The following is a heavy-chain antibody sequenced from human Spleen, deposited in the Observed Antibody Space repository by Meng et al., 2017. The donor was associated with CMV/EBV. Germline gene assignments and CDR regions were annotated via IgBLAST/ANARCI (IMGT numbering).Heavy chain of an antibody. CDR3: AREGETQRGYYSPFDY. Sequence: SNSTFTTYGMSWVRQAPGQGLEWMGLISGYNGNTKYAQKVQGRVTMTTDTSTTTAYMELRSLRSDDTAVYYCAREGETQRGYYSPFDYWGPGTLVTVSS. J-gene: IGHJ4*02. CDR2: ISGYNGNT. CDR1: NSTFTTYG. V-gene: IGHV1-18*01. D-gene: IGHD2/OR15-2a*01.